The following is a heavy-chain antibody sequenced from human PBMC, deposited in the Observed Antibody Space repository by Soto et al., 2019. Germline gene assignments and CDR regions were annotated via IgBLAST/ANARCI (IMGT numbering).Heavy chain of an antibody. CDR1: GFTFSSYA. CDR3: AKDPTSMVRGRSYYGMDV. J-gene: IGHJ6*02. Sequence: EVPLLESGGGLVQPGGSLRLSCAASGFTFSSYAMSWVRQAPGKGLEWVSAISGSGGSTYYADSVKGRFTISRDNSKNTLYLQMNSLRAEDTAVYYCAKDPTSMVRGRSYYGMDVWGQGTTVTVSS. CDR2: ISGSGGST. D-gene: IGHD3-10*01. V-gene: IGHV3-23*01.